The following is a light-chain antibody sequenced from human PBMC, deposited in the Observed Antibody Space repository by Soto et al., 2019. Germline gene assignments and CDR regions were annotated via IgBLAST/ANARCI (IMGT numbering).Light chain of an antibody. CDR1: SSDVGGYNY. V-gene: IGLV2-8*01. J-gene: IGLJ1*01. CDR3: SSYAGSNKLYG. Sequence: QSVLTQPPSASGSPGQSVTISCTGTSSDVGGYNYVSWYQHHPGKAPKLMIYEVSQRPSGVPDRFSGSKSGNTASLTVSGLQAGDGADYFCSSYAGSNKLYGFGTGAKGTVL. CDR2: EVS.